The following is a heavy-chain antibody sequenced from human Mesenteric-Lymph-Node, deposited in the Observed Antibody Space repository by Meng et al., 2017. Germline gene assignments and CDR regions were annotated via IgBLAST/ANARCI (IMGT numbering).Heavy chain of an antibody. Sequence: QVQLRSWVHERLHHSEPLSLPCGIFGGPFSGYYWYWIRQPPGKGLEWIGEINHRGSTNYNPSLKSRVTISVDKSKNQFSLRLSSVTAADTAVYYCARDARPNWFDPWGQGTLVTVSS. CDR1: GGPFSGYY. CDR3: ARDARPNWFDP. J-gene: IGHJ5*02. CDR2: INHRGST. V-gene: IGHV4-34*01. D-gene: IGHD2-8*01.